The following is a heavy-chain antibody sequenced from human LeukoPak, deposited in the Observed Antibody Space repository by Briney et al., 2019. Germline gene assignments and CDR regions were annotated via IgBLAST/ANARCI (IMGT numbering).Heavy chain of an antibody. Sequence: SVKVSCKASGGTFSSYAINWVRQAPGQGLEWMGGIIPIFGTANYAQKFQGRVTITTDESTSTAYMELSSLRSEDTAVYYCARVATDTAMVQSVSYYYYMDVWGKGTTVTVSS. CDR2: IIPIFGTA. D-gene: IGHD5-18*01. CDR3: ARVATDTAMVQSVSYYYYMDV. CDR1: GGTFSSYA. V-gene: IGHV1-69*05. J-gene: IGHJ6*03.